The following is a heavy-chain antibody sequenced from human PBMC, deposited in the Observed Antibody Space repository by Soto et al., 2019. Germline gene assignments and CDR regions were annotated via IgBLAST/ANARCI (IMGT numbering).Heavy chain of an antibody. CDR3: ARVGAAAKHYFDY. CDR1: GYTFTSYV. CDR2: INAGNGNT. V-gene: IGHV1-3*01. Sequence: GASVKVSCKASGYTFTSYVMHWVRQAPGQRLEWMGWINAGNGNTKYSQKFQGRVTITRDTSASTAYMELSSLRSEDTAVYYCARVGAAAKHYFDYWGQGALVTVSS. D-gene: IGHD6-13*01. J-gene: IGHJ4*02.